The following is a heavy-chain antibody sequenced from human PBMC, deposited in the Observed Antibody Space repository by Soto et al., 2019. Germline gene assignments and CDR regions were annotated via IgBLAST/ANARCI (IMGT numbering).Heavy chain of an antibody. CDR1: GFTFSSYG. Sequence: GGSLRLSCAASGFTFSSYGMHWVRQAPGKGLEWVAVISYDGSNKYYADSVKGRFTISRDNSKNTLYLQMNSLRAEDTAVYYCAKDKAPSSSSPFDYWGQGTLVTVSS. D-gene: IGHD6-6*01. CDR2: ISYDGSNK. CDR3: AKDKAPSSSSPFDY. V-gene: IGHV3-30*18. J-gene: IGHJ4*02.